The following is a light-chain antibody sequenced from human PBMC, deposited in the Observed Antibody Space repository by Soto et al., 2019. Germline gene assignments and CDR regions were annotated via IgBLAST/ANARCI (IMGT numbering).Light chain of an antibody. V-gene: IGLV2-11*01. J-gene: IGLJ3*02. Sequence: QSVLTQPRSVSGSPGQTVTISCTGSSSNVGGYNFVYWYQQHPGTAPKLMIYDVSKRPSGVPDRFSGSKSGNAASLTISGLAADDEADYCCCSYAGSYTWVFGGGTQLTVL. CDR1: SSNVGGYNF. CDR3: CSYAGSYTWV. CDR2: DVS.